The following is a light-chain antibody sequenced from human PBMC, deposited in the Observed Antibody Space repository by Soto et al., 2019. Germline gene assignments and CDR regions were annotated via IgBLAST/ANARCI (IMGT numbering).Light chain of an antibody. CDR3: QQYNTYSGT. Sequence: IQMTQSPSTLSASVGDRVTITCRASQSISSWLAWYQQKPGKAPKLLIYDASSLESGVPSRFSGSGSGTEFTLTISSLQPDDSATYYCQQYNTYSGTFGQGTKVDIK. CDR1: QSISSW. J-gene: IGKJ1*01. CDR2: DAS. V-gene: IGKV1-5*01.